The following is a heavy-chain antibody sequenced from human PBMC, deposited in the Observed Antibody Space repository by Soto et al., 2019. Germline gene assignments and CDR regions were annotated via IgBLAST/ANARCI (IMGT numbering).Heavy chain of an antibody. CDR3: ARGGWTTYYSPFFDY. Sequence: QITLKESGPTLVNPTQPLTLTCTFSGFSLSTSGVGVGWIRQPPGKALEWLALIYWDDDKRYSPSLKSRLTITKDTSKNQVVLTLTKLDTVDTATYYCARGGWTTYYSPFFDYWGQGTLVTVSS. CDR1: GFSLSTSGVG. D-gene: IGHD3-10*01. V-gene: IGHV2-5*02. J-gene: IGHJ4*02. CDR2: IYWDDDK.